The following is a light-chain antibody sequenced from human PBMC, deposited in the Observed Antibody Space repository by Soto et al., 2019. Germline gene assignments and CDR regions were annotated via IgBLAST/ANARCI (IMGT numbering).Light chain of an antibody. CDR3: QQSLTIPYT. CDR2: AAS. V-gene: IGKV1-39*01. J-gene: IGKJ2*01. CDR1: QTISTH. Sequence: DIQMTQSPSSLSASVGDRVTITCRASQTISTHLNWYQQKPGKAPKLLIYAASTLQSGVPSRFSGSGSGTDFTLTIYSLQPEDVATYYCQQSLTIPYTFGQGTKLEIK.